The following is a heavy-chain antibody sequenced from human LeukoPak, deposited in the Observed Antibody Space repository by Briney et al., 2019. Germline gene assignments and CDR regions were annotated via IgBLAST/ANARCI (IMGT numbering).Heavy chain of an antibody. Sequence: ASVKVSCKVSGYTLTELSMHWVRQAPGKGLEWMGGFDPEDGETIYAQKFQGRVTMTEDTSTDTAYMELSSLRSEDTAVYYCVTVFSGASAGADWGQGTLVTVSS. D-gene: IGHD6-13*01. CDR1: GYTLTELS. J-gene: IGHJ4*02. CDR2: FDPEDGET. CDR3: VTVFSGASAGAD. V-gene: IGHV1-24*01.